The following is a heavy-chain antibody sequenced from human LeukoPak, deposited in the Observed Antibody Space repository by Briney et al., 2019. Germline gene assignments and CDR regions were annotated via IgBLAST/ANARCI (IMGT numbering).Heavy chain of an antibody. J-gene: IGHJ4*02. V-gene: IGHV1-69*02. Sequence: SSVKVSCKASGGSFTFYSISWVRQVPGQGLEWMGRIITILGKTNYAQIFQGRVTITADISSSTAYMELSRLTSEDTAVYYCAIEERGAIGYWGQGTLVTVSS. CDR2: IITILGKT. CDR3: AIEERGAIGY. D-gene: IGHD1-26*01. CDR1: GGSFTFYS.